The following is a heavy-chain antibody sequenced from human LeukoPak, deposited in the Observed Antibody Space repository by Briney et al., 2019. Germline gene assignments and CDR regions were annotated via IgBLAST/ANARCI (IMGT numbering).Heavy chain of an antibody. D-gene: IGHD3-10*01. CDR1: GGSFSGYY. CDR2: INHSGST. Sequence: SETLSLTCAVYGGSFSGYYWSWIRQPPGKGLEWIGEINHSGSTNYNPSLKSRVTISVDTSNNQFSLKLSSVTAADTAVYYCARTGRITMVRGVIIGPWGQGTLVTVSS. V-gene: IGHV4-34*01. J-gene: IGHJ5*02. CDR3: ARTGRITMVRGVIIGP.